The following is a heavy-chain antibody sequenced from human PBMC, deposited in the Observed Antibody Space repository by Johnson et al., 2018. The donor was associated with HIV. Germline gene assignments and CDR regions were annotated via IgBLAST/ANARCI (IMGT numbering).Heavy chain of an antibody. CDR2: ISYDGSNK. J-gene: IGHJ3*02. CDR3: ARDDGVGGVAFDI. V-gene: IGHV3-30*03. CDR1: GFTFNTYG. Sequence: QVLLVESGGGVVQPGRSLRLSCAASGFTFNTYGMHWVRQAPGKGLEWVAVISYDGSNKYYADSVKGRFTISRDNSKNTLYLQMNSLRAEDTAVYYCARDDGVGGVAFDIWGQGTMVTVSS. D-gene: IGHD2-8*02.